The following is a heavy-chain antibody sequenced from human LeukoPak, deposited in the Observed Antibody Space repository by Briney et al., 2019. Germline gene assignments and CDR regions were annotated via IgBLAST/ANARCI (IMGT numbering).Heavy chain of an antibody. V-gene: IGHV1-46*01. D-gene: IGHD6-19*01. CDR1: GYTFTSYY. Sequence: ASVKVSCKASGYTFTSYYMHWVRQAPGQGLEWMGIINPSGGSTSYAQKFQGRVTMTRDMSTSTVYMELSGLRSEDTAVYYCASAVAGTNWFDPWGQGTLVTVSS. CDR3: ASAVAGTNWFDP. CDR2: INPSGGST. J-gene: IGHJ5*02.